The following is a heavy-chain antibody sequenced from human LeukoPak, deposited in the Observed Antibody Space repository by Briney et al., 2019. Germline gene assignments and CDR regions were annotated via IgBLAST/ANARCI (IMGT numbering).Heavy chain of an antibody. Sequence: GASVKVSCKASGYTFTSYAMNWVRQAPGQGLEWMGWINTNTGNPTYAQGFTGRFVFSLDTSVSTAYLQISSLKAEDTAVYHCARVSLTDYYYYGMDVWGQGTTVTVSS. CDR2: INTNTGNP. CDR1: GYTFTSYA. V-gene: IGHV7-4-1*02. CDR3: ARVSLTDYYYYGMDV. J-gene: IGHJ6*02.